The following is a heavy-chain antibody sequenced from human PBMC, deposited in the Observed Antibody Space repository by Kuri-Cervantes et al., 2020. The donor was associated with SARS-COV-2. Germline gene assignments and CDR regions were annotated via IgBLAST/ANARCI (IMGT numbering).Heavy chain of an antibody. CDR1: GESVSSNSAA. Sequence: SCAISGESVSSNSAAWDWIRQSPSRGLEWLGRTYYNSQWYTDYSPSVKSRIIIRSDTSKNHVSLQLNSVTPEDTAVYYCAREQISLIALQSGTFAIWGQGTMVTVSS. V-gene: IGHV6-1*01. CDR3: AREQISLIALQSGTFAI. D-gene: IGHD3-3*01. J-gene: IGHJ3*02. CDR2: TYYNSQWYT.